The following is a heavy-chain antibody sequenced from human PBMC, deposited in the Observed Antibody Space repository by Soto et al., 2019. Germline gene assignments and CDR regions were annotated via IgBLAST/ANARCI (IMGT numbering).Heavy chain of an antibody. D-gene: IGHD2-21*01. CDR1: GFTFSSYA. CDR3: ARDRLHIGEFSHYYYYGMDV. J-gene: IGHJ6*02. Sequence: SLRLSCAASGFTFSSYAMHWVRQAPGKGLEWVAVISYDGSNKYYAGSVKGRFTISRGNSKNTLYLQMNSLRAEDTAVYYCARDRLHIGEFSHYYYYGMDVWGQGTTVTVSS. CDR2: ISYDGSNK. V-gene: IGHV3-30-3*01.